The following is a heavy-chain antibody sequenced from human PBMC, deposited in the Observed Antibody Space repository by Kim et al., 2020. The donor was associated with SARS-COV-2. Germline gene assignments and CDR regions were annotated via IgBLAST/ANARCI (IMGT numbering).Heavy chain of an antibody. V-gene: IGHV3-33*01. J-gene: IGHJ6*03. CDR3: ARDRYGARYYYMDV. CDR2: IWYDGSNK. Sequence: GKGREWVAVIWYDGSNKYYADSVKGRFTISRDNSKNTLYLQMNSLRAEDTAVYYCARDRYGARYYYMDVWGKGTTVTVSS. D-gene: IGHD4-17*01.